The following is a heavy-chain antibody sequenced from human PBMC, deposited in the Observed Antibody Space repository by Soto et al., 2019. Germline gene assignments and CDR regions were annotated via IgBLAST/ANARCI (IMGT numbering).Heavy chain of an antibody. J-gene: IGHJ5*02. V-gene: IGHV3-23*01. CDR3: AKQAVVVAATPWFDP. CDR2: ISGGGGST. CDR1: GFTFSTCA. D-gene: IGHD2-15*01. Sequence: EVQLLESGGGLVQPGGSLRLSCAASGFTFSTCAMNWVRQAPGKGLEWVSSISGGGGSTYYGDSVKGRFTISRDNSKNTRYLQISSLRADDTAVYYCAKQAVVVAATPWFDPWGQGTLVTVSS.